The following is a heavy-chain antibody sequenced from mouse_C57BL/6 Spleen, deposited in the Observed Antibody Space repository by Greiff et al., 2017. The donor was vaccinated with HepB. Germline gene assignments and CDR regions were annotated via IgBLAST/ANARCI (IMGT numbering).Heavy chain of an antibody. D-gene: IGHD1-1*01. CDR1: GFTFSDYG. J-gene: IGHJ1*03. CDR2: ISSGSSTI. V-gene: IGHV5-17*01. CDR3: ASLTTVVARGYFDV. Sequence: EVQRVESGGGLVKPGGSLKLSCAASGFTFSDYGMHWVRQAPEKGLEWVAYISSGSSTIYYADTVKGRFTISRDNAKNTLFLQMTSLRSEDTAMYYCASLTTVVARGYFDVWGTGTTVTVSS.